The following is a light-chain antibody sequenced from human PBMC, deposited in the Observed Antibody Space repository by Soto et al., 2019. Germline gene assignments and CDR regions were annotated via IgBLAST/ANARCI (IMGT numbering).Light chain of an antibody. Sequence: EIVMTQSPATLSVSPGERATLSCRASQSVSSNLAWYQQKPGQAPRLLIYGASTRATGIPARFSGSGSGTEFTLTISSLQCEDIAVYYCQQYNNWPRTFGQGTKLEIK. CDR3: QQYNNWPRT. CDR1: QSVSSN. J-gene: IGKJ2*01. V-gene: IGKV3-15*01. CDR2: GAS.